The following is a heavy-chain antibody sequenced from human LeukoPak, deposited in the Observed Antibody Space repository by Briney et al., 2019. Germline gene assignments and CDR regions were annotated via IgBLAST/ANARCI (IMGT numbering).Heavy chain of an antibody. J-gene: IGHJ6*02. CDR1: GFTFSSYA. V-gene: IGHV3-30*04. CDR3: ARAPGNDYYNTIDV. Sequence: GGSLRLSCAASGFTFSSYAMHWVCQAPGKGLEWVAVISYDGSNKYYADSVKGRFTISRDNSKTTLYLQMNSLRVEDTGVYYCARAPGNDYYNTIDVWGQGTTVTVSS. CDR2: ISYDGSNK. D-gene: IGHD2-8*01.